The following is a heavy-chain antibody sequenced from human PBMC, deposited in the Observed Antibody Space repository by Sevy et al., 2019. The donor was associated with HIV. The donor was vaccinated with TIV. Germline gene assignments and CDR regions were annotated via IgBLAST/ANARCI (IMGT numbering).Heavy chain of an antibody. CDR3: ARDRRSGWSV. J-gene: IGHJ6*02. CDR1: GYTFTTYG. D-gene: IGHD6-19*01. Sequence: ASVNVSCKASGYTFTTYGITWVRQAPGQGLEWMGWISAYNGNTDYAQKLQGRVTMTTDTSTSTAYMELRSLRSDDTAVYYCARDRRSGWSVWGQGTTVTVSS. CDR2: ISAYNGNT. V-gene: IGHV1-18*01.